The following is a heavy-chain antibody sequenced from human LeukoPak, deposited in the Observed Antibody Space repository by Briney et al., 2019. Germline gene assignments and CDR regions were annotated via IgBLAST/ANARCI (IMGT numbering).Heavy chain of an antibody. CDR3: ARGPVFRKSFDP. Sequence: SETLSLTCAVYGGSFSGYYWSWIRQPPGKGLEWIGEINHNGSTNYNPSLKSRVTISVDTSKNQFSLKLSSVTAADTAVYYCARGPVFRKSFDPWSQGTLVTVSS. J-gene: IGHJ5*02. D-gene: IGHD2-21*01. V-gene: IGHV4-34*01. CDR1: GGSFSGYY. CDR2: INHNGST.